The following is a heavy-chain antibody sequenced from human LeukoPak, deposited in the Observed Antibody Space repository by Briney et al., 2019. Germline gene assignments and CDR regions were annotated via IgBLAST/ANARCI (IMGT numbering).Heavy chain of an antibody. V-gene: IGHV3-74*01. CDR2: INSDGSST. J-gene: IGHJ4*02. Sequence: GGSLRLSCAASGFTFSSYAMSWVRQAPGKGLVWVSRINSDGSSTSYADSVKGRFTISRDNAKNTLYLQMNSLRAEDTAVYYCAKGALVVPAAKPFDYWGQGTLVTVSS. CDR1: GFTFSSYA. D-gene: IGHD2-2*01. CDR3: AKGALVVPAAKPFDY.